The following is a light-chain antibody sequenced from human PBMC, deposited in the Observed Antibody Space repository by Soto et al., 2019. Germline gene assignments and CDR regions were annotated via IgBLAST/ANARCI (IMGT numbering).Light chain of an antibody. J-gene: IGKJ4*01. CDR3: QQHSNWPPALS. CDR2: DAS. V-gene: IGKV3-11*01. Sequence: DIVLTQSPATLSLSPGERATLSCRASQSVGTYLGWYQQKPGQAPRLLIYDASNRATGIPARFSGSGSGTDFTLTISSLEAEDFAVYYCQQHSNWPPALSFGGGTKVELK. CDR1: QSVGTY.